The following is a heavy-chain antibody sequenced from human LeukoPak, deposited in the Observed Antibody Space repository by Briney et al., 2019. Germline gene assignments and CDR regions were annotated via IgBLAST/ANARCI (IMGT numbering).Heavy chain of an antibody. CDR1: GGTFSSYA. CDR3: ARESPDGYNSYYFDY. CDR2: IIPIFGTA. Sequence: GSSVKVSCKASGGTFSSYAISWVRQAPGQGLGWMVGIIPIFGTANYAQKFQGRVTITADESTSTAYMELSSLRSEHTAVYYCARESPDGYNSYYFDYWGQGTLVTVSS. V-gene: IGHV1-69*01. J-gene: IGHJ4*02. D-gene: IGHD5-24*01.